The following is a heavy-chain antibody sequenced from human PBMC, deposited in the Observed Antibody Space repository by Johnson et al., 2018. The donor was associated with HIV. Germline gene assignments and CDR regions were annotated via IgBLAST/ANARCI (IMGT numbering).Heavy chain of an antibody. CDR3: AREGNYYDSSSNVFDI. CDR2: ISYAGSDK. CDR1: GFTFSYYG. Sequence: VQLVESGGGVVQPGRSLRLSCAASGFTFSYYGIHCVRQAPGKGLEWVAVISYAGSDKYYSDSVKGRFTISRDKSRNTLYLQMNSLRAEDTAVHYCAREGNYYDSSSNVFDIWGQGTMVTVSS. D-gene: IGHD3-22*01. J-gene: IGHJ3*02. V-gene: IGHV3-30*03.